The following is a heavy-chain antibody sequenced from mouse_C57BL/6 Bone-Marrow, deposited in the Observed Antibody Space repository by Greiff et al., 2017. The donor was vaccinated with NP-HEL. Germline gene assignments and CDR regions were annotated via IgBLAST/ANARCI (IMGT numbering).Heavy chain of an antibody. CDR2: IWSGGST. D-gene: IGHD2-3*01. CDR3: ASYDGYYVRYGMDY. V-gene: IGHV2-2*01. J-gene: IGHJ4*01. CDR1: GFSLTSYG. Sequence: VQVVESGPGLVQPSQSLSITCTVSGFSLTSYGVHWVRQSPGKGLEWLGVIWSGGSTDYNAAFISRLSISKDNSKSQVFFKMNSLQADDTAIYYCASYDGYYVRYGMDYWGQGTSVTVSS.